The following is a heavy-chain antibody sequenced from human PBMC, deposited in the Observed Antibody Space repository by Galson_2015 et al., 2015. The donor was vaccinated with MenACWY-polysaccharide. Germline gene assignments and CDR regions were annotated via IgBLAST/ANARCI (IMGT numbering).Heavy chain of an antibody. CDR2: IQYDGSNK. CDR3: AREGSRIVFHAFDI. Sequence: SLRLSCAASGSGFSTSGMHWVRQAPGKGLEWVAVIQYDGSNKVYADSVKGRFTISRDNSKNTVFLEMNTLGVEDTAVYYCAREGSRIVFHAFDIWGQGTMVTVSS. D-gene: IGHD2-2*01. J-gene: IGHJ3*02. V-gene: IGHV3-33*01. CDR1: GSGFSTSG.